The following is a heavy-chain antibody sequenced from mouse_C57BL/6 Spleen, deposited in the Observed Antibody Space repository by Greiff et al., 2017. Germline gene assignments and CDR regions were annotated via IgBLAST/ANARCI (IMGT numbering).Heavy chain of an antibody. D-gene: IGHD1-1*01. J-gene: IGHJ2*01. CDR3: TRFYYGSSFDY. Sequence: EVQLQESGTVLARPGASVKMSCKTSGYTFTSYWMHWVKQRPGQGLEWIGAIYPGNSDTSYNQKFKGKAKLTAATSASTAYMELSSLTNEDSAVYYCTRFYYGSSFDYWGQGTTLTVSS. CDR2: IYPGNSDT. CDR1: GYTFTSYW. V-gene: IGHV1-5*01.